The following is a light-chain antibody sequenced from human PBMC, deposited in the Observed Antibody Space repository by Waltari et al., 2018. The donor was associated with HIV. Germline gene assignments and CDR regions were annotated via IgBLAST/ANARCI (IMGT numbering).Light chain of an antibody. CDR2: GAS. Sequence: EIVMTQSPATLSVSPGERVTLSCRASQNVITNLAWYQQKPGQAPSLLIYGASTRASGIPARFTGGGSGSDFTLTTNSLQSEDCGLYYCQQYNGWPRTFGQGTKV. V-gene: IGKV3-15*01. J-gene: IGKJ1*01. CDR1: QNVITN. CDR3: QQYNGWPRT.